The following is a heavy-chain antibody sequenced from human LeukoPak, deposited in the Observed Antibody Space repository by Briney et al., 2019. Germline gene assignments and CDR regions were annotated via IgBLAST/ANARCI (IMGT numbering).Heavy chain of an antibody. CDR1: GGSISSYY. CDR3: ARVVSDGPRDAFDI. D-gene: IGHD2-8*01. Sequence: PSETLSPTCTVSGGSISSYYWSWIRQPPGKGLEWIGYIYYSGSTNYNPSLKSRVTISVDTSKNQFSLKLSSVTAADTAVYYCARVVSDGPRDAFDIWGQGTMVTVSS. V-gene: IGHV4-59*01. J-gene: IGHJ3*02. CDR2: IYYSGST.